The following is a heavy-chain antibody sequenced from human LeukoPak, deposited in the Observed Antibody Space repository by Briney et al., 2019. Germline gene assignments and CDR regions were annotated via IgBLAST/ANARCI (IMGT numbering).Heavy chain of an antibody. CDR1: GFTFSSYG. D-gene: IGHD3-16*01. CDR2: IRHDGSNK. Sequence: GGSLRLSCAASGFTFSSYGMHWVRQAPGKGLEWVAFIRHDGSNKYYADSVKGRFTISRDNSKNTLYLQMNSLRAEDTAVYYCAKAWPSRGGRNWGDFDYWGQGTLVTVSS. J-gene: IGHJ4*02. CDR3: AKAWPSRGGRNWGDFDY. V-gene: IGHV3-30*02.